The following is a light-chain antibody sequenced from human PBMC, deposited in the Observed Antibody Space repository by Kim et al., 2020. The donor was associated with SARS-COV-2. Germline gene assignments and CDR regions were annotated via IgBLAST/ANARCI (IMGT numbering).Light chain of an antibody. Sequence: DIQMTQSPSSLSASVGDRVTITCRASQGVSDDLAWYQQKPGKAPKRLIYGASILQTGVPSRFSGSGSGTEFTLTITGLQPEDFTTYCCLQHNAFPPTFGQGTKLEI. V-gene: IGKV1-17*01. CDR3: LQHNAFPPT. CDR1: QGVSDD. J-gene: IGKJ2*01. CDR2: GAS.